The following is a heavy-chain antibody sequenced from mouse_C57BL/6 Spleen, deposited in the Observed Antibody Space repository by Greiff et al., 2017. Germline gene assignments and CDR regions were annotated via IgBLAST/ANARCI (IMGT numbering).Heavy chain of an antibody. D-gene: IGHD2-4*01. V-gene: IGHV10-3*01. CDR2: IRSKSSNYAT. CDR3: VGDYDNDVEGDMDY. J-gene: IGHJ4*01. CDR1: GFTFNTYA. Sequence: EVQRVESGGGLVQPKGSLKLSCAASGFTFNTYAMHWVRQAPGKGLEWVARIRSKSSNYATYYADSVKDRFTISRDDSHSMLYLLMNNLKTEDTAMYYCVGDYDNDVEGDMDYWGQGTSVTVSS.